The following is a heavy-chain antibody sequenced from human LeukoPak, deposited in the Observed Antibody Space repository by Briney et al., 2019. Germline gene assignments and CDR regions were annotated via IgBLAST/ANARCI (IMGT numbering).Heavy chain of an antibody. CDR3: ARICVSNSCQADN. CDR2: ISYSGST. D-gene: IGHD2-2*01. CDR1: GGSISSSSHY. J-gene: IGHJ4*02. Sequence: PSETLSLTCSVSGGSISSSSHYWACIRQAPGKGLEWIGSISYSGSTYYKSSLKSRVTMFVDTSQNQFSLKLSSVTAADTAVYYCARICVSNSCQADNWGQGTLVTVSS. V-gene: IGHV4-39*01.